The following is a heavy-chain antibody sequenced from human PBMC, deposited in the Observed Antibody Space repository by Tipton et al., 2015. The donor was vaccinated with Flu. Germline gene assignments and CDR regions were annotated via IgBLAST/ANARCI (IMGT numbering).Heavy chain of an antibody. D-gene: IGHD2/OR15-2a*01. CDR3: ARERLGEYNSAGYPES. J-gene: IGHJ5*02. CDR1: GVSVTVGTYF. Sequence: TLSLTCSVSGVSVTVGTYFWSWIRQPAGKGLEWIGRIYTNGNSNYNPSLKSRVTMSLDTSKNQFSLRLNSVTAADTAVYFCARERLGEYNSAGYPESWGQGTLVTVSP. CDR2: IYTNGNS. V-gene: IGHV4-61*02.